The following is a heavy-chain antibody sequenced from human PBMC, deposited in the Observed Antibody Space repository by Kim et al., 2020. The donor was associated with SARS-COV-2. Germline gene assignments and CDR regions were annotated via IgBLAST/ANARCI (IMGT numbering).Heavy chain of an antibody. CDR2: VSCNSGSI. CDR3: AKDGAAGTNYYYYGMDV. D-gene: IGHD6-13*01. Sequence: GGSLRLSCAASGFTFDDYARPWVRQAPGKGLEWVSGVSCNSGSIGYADSVKGRFTISRDNAKNSLYLQMNSLRAADTALYYCAKDGAAGTNYYYYGMDVWGQGTTVTVSS. J-gene: IGHJ6*02. V-gene: IGHV3-9*01. CDR1: GFTFDDYA.